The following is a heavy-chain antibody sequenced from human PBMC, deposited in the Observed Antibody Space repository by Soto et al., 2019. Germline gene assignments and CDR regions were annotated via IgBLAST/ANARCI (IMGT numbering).Heavy chain of an antibody. V-gene: IGHV3-30-3*01. CDR1: GFTCSSYA. CDR3: ARERRGYSYGPIDY. J-gene: IGHJ4*02. D-gene: IGHD5-18*01. CDR2: ISYDGSNK. Sequence: GGSLRLSCAAAGFTCSSYAMHWVRQAPGKGLEWVAVISYDGSNKYYADSVKGRFTISRDNSKNTLYLQMNSLRAEDTAVYYCARERRGYSYGPIDYWGQGTLVTVSS.